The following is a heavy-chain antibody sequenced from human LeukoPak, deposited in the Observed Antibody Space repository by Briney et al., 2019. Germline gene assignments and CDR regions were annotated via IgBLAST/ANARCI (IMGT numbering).Heavy chain of an antibody. Sequence: ASVKVSCKASGYTFTGYYMHWVRQAPGQGLEWMGWINPNSGGTNYAQKFQGRVTMTRDTSICTAYMELSRLRSDDTAVYYCARDGHYDFWSGYLPYYYYMDVWGKGTTVTVSS. CDR3: ARDGHYDFWSGYLPYYYYMDV. J-gene: IGHJ6*03. D-gene: IGHD3-3*01. CDR1: GYTFTGYY. CDR2: INPNSGGT. V-gene: IGHV1-2*02.